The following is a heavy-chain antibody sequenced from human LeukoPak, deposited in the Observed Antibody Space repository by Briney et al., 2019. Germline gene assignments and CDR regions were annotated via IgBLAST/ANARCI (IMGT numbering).Heavy chain of an antibody. CDR1: GFTFSSYG. J-gene: IGHJ4*02. V-gene: IGHV3-30*18. CDR2: ISYDGSNK. Sequence: PGGSLRLSCAASGFTFSSYGMHWVRQAPGKGLEWVAVISYDGSNKYYADSVKGRFTISRDNSKNTLYLQMNSLRAEDTAVYYCAKSPKLGLFDYWGQGTLVTVSS. CDR3: AKSPKLGLFDY. D-gene: IGHD7-27*01.